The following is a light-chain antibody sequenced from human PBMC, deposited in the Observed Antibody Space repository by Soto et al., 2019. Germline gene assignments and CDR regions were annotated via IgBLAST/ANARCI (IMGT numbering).Light chain of an antibody. CDR2: DDN. CDR1: SSNLAYNS. V-gene: IGLV1-51*01. CDR3: GAWDDSLNVYV. J-gene: IGLJ1*01. Sequence: QSVLTQPPSVSAAPGQDVTISCSGSSSNLAYNSPSWYQQLPGTAPKLLIYDDNKRPSGIPARFSGSKSGTSATLGITGLETGDEADYYCGAWDDSLNVYVFGSGTKVTVL.